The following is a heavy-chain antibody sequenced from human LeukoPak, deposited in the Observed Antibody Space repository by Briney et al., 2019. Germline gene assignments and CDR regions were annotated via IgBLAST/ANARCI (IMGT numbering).Heavy chain of an antibody. V-gene: IGHV4-34*01. CDR2: INHSGST. CDR3: ARSSYYYGWFDP. J-gene: IGHJ5*02. CDR1: GGSFSGYY. D-gene: IGHD3-10*01. Sequence: SETLSLTCAVYGGSFSGYYWSWIRQLPEKGLEWIGEINHSGSTNYNPSLKSRVTISVDTSKNQFSLKLSSVTAADTAVYYCARSSYYYGWFDPWGQGTLVTVSS.